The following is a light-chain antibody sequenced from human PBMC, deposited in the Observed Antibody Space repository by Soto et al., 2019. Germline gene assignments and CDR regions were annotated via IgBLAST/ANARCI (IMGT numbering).Light chain of an antibody. CDR3: QQYGSAPIT. J-gene: IGKJ4*01. V-gene: IGKV3-20*01. CDR2: GAT. Sequence: EIVLTQSPGTLSLSPGERVTLSCRASQSVSSTYLGWYQQKPDQAPRLLIYGATTRATGIPDRFSGSGSGTDFTLTISRLEPEDLAVYYCQQYGSAPITFGGGTKVDIK. CDR1: QSVSSTY.